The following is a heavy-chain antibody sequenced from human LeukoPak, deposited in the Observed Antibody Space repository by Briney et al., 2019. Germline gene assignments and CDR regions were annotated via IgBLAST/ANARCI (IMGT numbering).Heavy chain of an antibody. V-gene: IGHV3-49*04. J-gene: IGHJ6*04. Sequence: GGSLRLSCTACGFTFGDHAVSWVRQAPGKGLEWLSLIRARTFGGASEYAASVKGRFTISRDDSRSIAYLEVDSLTTEDTAVYYCTRDSLYCSTSTCYGSSAIFYTYMDAWGKGTMLAASS. CDR3: TRDSLYCSTSTCYGSSAIFYTYMDA. D-gene: IGHD2-2*01. CDR1: GFTFGDHA. CDR2: IRARTFGGAS.